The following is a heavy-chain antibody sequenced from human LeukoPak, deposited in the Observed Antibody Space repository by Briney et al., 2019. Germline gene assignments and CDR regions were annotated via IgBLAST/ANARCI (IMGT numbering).Heavy chain of an antibody. Sequence: PSETLSLTCAVYVGSFSGYYWSWIRQPPGKALEWIGEINHNGRTNYNPSLKSRVTISVDTSKNQFSLKLSSVTAADTAVYYCARISYCTNGVCYASAFDIWGQGTMVTVSS. V-gene: IGHV4-34*01. CDR3: ARISYCTNGVCYASAFDI. D-gene: IGHD2-8*01. CDR1: VGSFSGYY. CDR2: INHNGRT. J-gene: IGHJ3*02.